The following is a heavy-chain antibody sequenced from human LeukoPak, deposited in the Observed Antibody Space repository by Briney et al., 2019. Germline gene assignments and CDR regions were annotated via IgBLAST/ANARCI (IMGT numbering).Heavy chain of an antibody. CDR2: ISSSSSTI. D-gene: IGHD6-19*01. CDR3: ARGAWQWLVPGLRFWHFDL. V-gene: IGHV3-48*02. Sequence: GGSLRLSCAASGFTFSSYSMNWVRQAPGKGLEWVSYISSSSSTIYYADSVKGRFTISRDNAKNSLYLQMNSLRDEDTAVYYCARGAWQWLVPGLRFWHFDLWGRGTLVTVSS. CDR1: GFTFSSYS. J-gene: IGHJ2*01.